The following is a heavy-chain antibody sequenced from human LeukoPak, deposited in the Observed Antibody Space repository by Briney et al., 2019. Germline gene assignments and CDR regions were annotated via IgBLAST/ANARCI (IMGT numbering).Heavy chain of an antibody. CDR2: IYSGGGT. V-gene: IGHV3-66*01. D-gene: IGHD6-13*01. J-gene: IGHJ3*02. CDR1: GFTVTSNY. CDR3: ATALARAFAI. Sequence: GGSLRLSFAASGFTVTSNYIIWVRQAPGKGLEWVSVIYSGGGTYYADSVRGRFTTSRDISENTVYLQMDSLRAEDTAVYYCATALARAFAIWGQGTMVTVSS.